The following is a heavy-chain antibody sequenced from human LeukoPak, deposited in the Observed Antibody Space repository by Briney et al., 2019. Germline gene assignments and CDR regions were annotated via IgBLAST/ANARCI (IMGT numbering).Heavy chain of an antibody. CDR1: GGSISSYY. D-gene: IGHD1-1*01. CDR3: ARGRVRRWFDP. V-gene: IGHV4-59*12. Sequence: PSGTLSLTCTVSGGSISSYYWSWIRQPPGKGLEWIGYIYYSGSTNYNPSLKSRVTISVDTFKNQFSLKLSSVTAADTAVYYCARGRVRRWFDPWGQGTLVTVSS. J-gene: IGHJ5*02. CDR2: IYYSGST.